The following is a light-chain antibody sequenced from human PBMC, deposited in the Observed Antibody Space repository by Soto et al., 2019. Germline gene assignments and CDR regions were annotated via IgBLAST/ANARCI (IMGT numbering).Light chain of an antibody. CDR1: QSISSW. Sequence: DIQKTQSPSTLSASVGDRVTITCRASQSISSWLAWYQQKPGKAPKLLIYKASSLESGVPSRFSGSGSGTDSTLTISSLQPDDFATYYCQQYNSYSRTFGQGTKVDIK. V-gene: IGKV1-5*03. CDR2: KAS. J-gene: IGKJ1*01. CDR3: QQYNSYSRT.